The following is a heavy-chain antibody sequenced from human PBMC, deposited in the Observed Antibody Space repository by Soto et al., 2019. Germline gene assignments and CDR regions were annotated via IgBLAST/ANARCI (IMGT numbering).Heavy chain of an antibody. CDR2: INAGNGNT. Sequence: QVQLVQSGAEEKKPGASVKVSCKASGYTFTSHAMHWVRQAPGQRLEWMGWINAGNGNTKYSQKFQGRVTISTDTSAITAYVELSSLRSEDTAVYYCARDVIAAAGTSWFDPWGQGTLVTVSS. CDR3: ARDVIAAAGTSWFDP. J-gene: IGHJ5*02. V-gene: IGHV1-3*05. D-gene: IGHD6-13*01. CDR1: GYTFTSHA.